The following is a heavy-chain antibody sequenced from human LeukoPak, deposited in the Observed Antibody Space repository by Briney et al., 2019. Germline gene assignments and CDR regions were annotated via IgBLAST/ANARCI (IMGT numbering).Heavy chain of an antibody. CDR3: ARGVSYGVAGSLDY. CDR2: MYSGSST. CDR1: GFTVSSNY. V-gene: IGHV3-53*01. Sequence: GGSLRLSCAASGFTVSSNYMGWVRQAPGKGLEWVSVMYSGSSTYYADSVKGRFTISRDNSKNTLYLQMNSLRAEDTAVYYCARGVSYGVAGSLDYWGQGTLVTVSS. J-gene: IGHJ4*02. D-gene: IGHD6-19*01.